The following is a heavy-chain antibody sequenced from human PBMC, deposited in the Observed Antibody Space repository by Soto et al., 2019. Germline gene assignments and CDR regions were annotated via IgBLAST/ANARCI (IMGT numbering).Heavy chain of an antibody. CDR2: IYHSGST. V-gene: IGHV4-59*01. J-gene: IGHJ4*02. CDR3: ARAAGDLLVYFDS. Sequence: SETLSLTCTVSGGSISSNYWSWIQQPPGKGLEWVGYIYHSGSTNYNPSLKSRVTISLDTSKNQFSLRLRSVTAADTAVYYCARAAGDLLVYFDSGRQGALVTVSS. D-gene: IGHD3-10*01. CDR1: GGSISSNY.